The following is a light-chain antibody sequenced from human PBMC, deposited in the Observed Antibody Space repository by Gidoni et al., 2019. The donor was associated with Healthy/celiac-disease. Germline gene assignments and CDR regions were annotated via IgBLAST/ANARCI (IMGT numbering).Light chain of an antibody. CDR3: QVWDSSSDVV. CDR2: YES. J-gene: IGLJ2*01. CDR1: NIGSKS. V-gene: IGLV3-21*04. Sequence: SYVLTQPPSVSVAPGKTARITCGGNNIGSKSVHWYQQKPGQAPVLVIYYESDRPAGIPGRFSGSNSGNTATLTISRVEAGDEADYYCQVWDSSSDVVFGGGTKLTVL.